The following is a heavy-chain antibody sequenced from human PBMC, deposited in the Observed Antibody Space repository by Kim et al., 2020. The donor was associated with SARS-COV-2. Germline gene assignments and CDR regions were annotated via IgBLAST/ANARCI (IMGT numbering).Heavy chain of an antibody. CDR3: ATPKIAAAGTDRYYYYYGMGV. D-gene: IGHD6-13*01. Sequence: SETLSLTCTVSGGSISSSSYYWGWIRQPPGKGLEWIGSIYYSGSTYYNPSLKSRVTISVDTSKNRFSLKLSSVTAADTAVYYCATPKIAAAGTDRYYYYYGMGVWGQGTTVTVSS. CDR2: IYYSGST. CDR1: GGSISSSSYY. J-gene: IGHJ6*02. V-gene: IGHV4-39*01.